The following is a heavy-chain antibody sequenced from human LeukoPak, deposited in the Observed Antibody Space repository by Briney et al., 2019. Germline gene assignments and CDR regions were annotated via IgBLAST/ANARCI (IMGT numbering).Heavy chain of an antibody. CDR3: ARDIAAAGTGWFDP. J-gene: IGHJ5*02. V-gene: IGHV3-48*03. D-gene: IGHD6-13*01. CDR1: GFTFSSYE. CDR2: ISSSGSTI. Sequence: PGGSLRLSCVASGFTFSSYEMNWVRQAPGKGLEWVSYISSSGSTIYYADSVKGRFTISRDNAKNSLYLQMNSLRAEDTAVYYCARDIAAAGTGWFDPWGQGTLVTVSS.